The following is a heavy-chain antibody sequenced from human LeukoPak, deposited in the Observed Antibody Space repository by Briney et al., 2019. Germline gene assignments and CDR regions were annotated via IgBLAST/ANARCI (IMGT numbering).Heavy chain of an antibody. CDR3: AHRRPPFAVVTSFDL. Sequence: SGPTLVNPTQTLTLTCTFSGFSLSTSGVGVGWIRHTPGKALEWLAVLYWDDDKRYSPSLKSRLTITKDTSKNQVVLTMTNIDPVDTATYYCAHRRPPFAVVTSFDLWGQGTMVTVSS. CDR2: LYWDDDK. CDR1: GFSLSTSGVG. J-gene: IGHJ5*02. V-gene: IGHV2-5*02. D-gene: IGHD3-3*01.